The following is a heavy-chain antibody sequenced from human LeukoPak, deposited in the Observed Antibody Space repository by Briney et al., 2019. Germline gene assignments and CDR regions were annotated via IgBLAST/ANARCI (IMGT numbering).Heavy chain of an antibody. CDR1: GDIFSTYY. J-gene: IGHJ4*02. Sequence: VASVKLSCKVSGDIFSTYYIQWVRQAPGEGLEWVGWINTNIGGTNSAPKFQGRVSMTTDTSISTAYLELTRLTSDDTAIYYCARNWELWGQGTLVTVSS. D-gene: IGHD1-26*01. CDR2: INTNIGGT. V-gene: IGHV1-2*02. CDR3: ARNWEL.